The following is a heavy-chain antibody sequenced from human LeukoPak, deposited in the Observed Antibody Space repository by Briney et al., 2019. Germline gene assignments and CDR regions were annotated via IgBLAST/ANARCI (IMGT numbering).Heavy chain of an antibody. V-gene: IGHV3-33*01. CDR3: ARDYGDYVPPDY. Sequence: GGSLRLSCAASGFTFSSYGMHWVRQAPGKGLEWVAVIWYDGSNKYYADSVKGRFTISRDNPKNTLYLQMNSLRAEDTAVYYCARDYGDYVPPDYWGQGTLVTVSS. CDR2: IWYDGSNK. J-gene: IGHJ4*02. D-gene: IGHD4-17*01. CDR1: GFTFSSYG.